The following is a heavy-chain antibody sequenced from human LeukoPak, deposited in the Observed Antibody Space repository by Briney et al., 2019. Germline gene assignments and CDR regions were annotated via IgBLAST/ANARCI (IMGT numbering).Heavy chain of an antibody. Sequence: PSETLSLTCTVSGDSISSGGYYWSWIRQHPGKGLEWMGYISYSGNTYYNPSLKSRFTISVDTSKNQFSLKLTSVTAADTAVYYCARTYYGSSWYYSAQSDGFDIWGQGTMVTVSS. CDR3: ARTYYGSSWYYSAQSDGFDI. CDR2: ISYSGNT. CDR1: GDSISSGGYY. J-gene: IGHJ3*02. D-gene: IGHD3-22*01. V-gene: IGHV4-31*03.